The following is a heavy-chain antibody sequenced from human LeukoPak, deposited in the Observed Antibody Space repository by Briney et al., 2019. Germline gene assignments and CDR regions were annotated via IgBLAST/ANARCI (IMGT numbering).Heavy chain of an antibody. CDR1: GFTFSTYA. J-gene: IGHJ4*02. V-gene: IGHV3-23*01. CDR3: VTFYYDSSGSYVHY. CDR2: ISPSGGST. D-gene: IGHD3-22*01. Sequence: GGSLRLSCAASGFTFSTYAMSWVRQAPGKGLEWVSGISPSGGSTYYADSVKGRFTISRDDSKSTLYLQMNSLRAEDTAVYHCVTFYYDSSGSYVHYWGQGTLVTVSS.